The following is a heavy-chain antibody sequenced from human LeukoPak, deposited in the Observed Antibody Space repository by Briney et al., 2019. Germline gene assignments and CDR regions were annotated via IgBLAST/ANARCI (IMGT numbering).Heavy chain of an antibody. CDR2: FSRSGPYI. J-gene: IGHJ4*02. Sequence: GGSLRLSCAASGFTFSSYTMNWVRQAPGKGLEWVSSFSRSGPYIYYADSVKGRFTISRDNAKNSLYLQMNSLRAEDTAIYYCAREGMVATFDYWGQGTQVTVSS. CDR1: GFTFSSYT. V-gene: IGHV3-21*01. D-gene: IGHD5-12*01. CDR3: AREGMVATFDY.